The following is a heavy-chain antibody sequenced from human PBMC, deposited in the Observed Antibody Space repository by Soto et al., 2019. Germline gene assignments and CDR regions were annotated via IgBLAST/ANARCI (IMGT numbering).Heavy chain of an antibody. CDR1: GVSVSGSSC. CDR2: IFYNGTT. Sequence: PSETLSLTCTVSGVSVSGSSCWTWIRQAPGKGLEWIGCIFYNGTTNYNPSLRSPVTISVDTSKNQFSLNLRSVTAADTAVYYCAREGYSDTYSYYQTLDVWGQGTTVTVSS. D-gene: IGHD4-17*01. V-gene: IGHV4-61*01. CDR3: AREGYSDTYSYYQTLDV. J-gene: IGHJ6*02.